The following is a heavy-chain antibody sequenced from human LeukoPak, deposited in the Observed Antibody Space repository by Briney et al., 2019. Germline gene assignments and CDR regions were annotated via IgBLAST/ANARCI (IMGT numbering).Heavy chain of an antibody. CDR3: ASYDSSGYFGW. J-gene: IGHJ4*02. V-gene: IGHV4-30-4*01. CDR1: GGSISSGDCY. D-gene: IGHD3-22*01. CDR2: IYYSGST. Sequence: SQTLSLTCTVSGGSISSGDCYWSWIRQPPGKGLEWIGYIYYSGSTYYNPSLKSRVTISVDTSKNQFSLKLSSVTAADTAVYYCASYDSSGYFGWWGQGTLVTVSS.